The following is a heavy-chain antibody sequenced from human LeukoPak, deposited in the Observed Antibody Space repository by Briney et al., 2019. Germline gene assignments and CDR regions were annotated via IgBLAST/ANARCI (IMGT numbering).Heavy chain of an antibody. CDR2: ISGSGGTT. D-gene: IGHD3-10*01. Sequence: GGSLRLSCAASGLIFSNFAKSWVRQAPGKGPQWVSSISGSGGTTYIADSVKGRFTISRDNSKNTLYLQMNSLRGEDTAVYYCARTGGSYYGYFDYWGQGTLVTVSS. V-gene: IGHV3-23*01. J-gene: IGHJ4*02. CDR3: ARTGGSYYGYFDY. CDR1: GLIFSNFA.